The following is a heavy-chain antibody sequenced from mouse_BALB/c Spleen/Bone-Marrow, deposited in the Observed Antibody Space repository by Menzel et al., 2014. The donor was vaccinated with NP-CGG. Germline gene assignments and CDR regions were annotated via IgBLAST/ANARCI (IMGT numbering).Heavy chain of an antibody. Sequence: VQLQQSGAELVKPGASVKLSCTASGFNIKDTYMHWVKQRPEQGLEWIGRDDPANGNTKYDPKFQGKATITADTYSNTASLQLSSLTSEDTAVYYCARYRLGTYFDYWGQGTTLTVSS. CDR2: DDPANGNT. D-gene: IGHD2-14*01. V-gene: IGHV14-3*02. J-gene: IGHJ2*01. CDR1: GFNIKDTY. CDR3: ARYRLGTYFDY.